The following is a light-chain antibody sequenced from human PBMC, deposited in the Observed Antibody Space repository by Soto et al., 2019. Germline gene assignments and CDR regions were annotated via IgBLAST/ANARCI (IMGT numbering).Light chain of an antibody. CDR3: QQFGSSPRT. J-gene: IGKJ1*01. CDR2: GIF. CDR1: QSVGSDY. V-gene: IGKV3-20*01. Sequence: EIVLTHSPRTLSLSPGERATLSCRASQSVGSDYVAWYQHRPGQAPRLLFSGIFRRATGIPDRFSGSGSGTDFTLTINRLEPEDFAVYYCQQFGSSPRTFGQGTKVDIK.